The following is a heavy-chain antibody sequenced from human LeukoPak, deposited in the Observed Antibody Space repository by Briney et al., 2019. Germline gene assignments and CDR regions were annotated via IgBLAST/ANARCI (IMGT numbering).Heavy chain of an antibody. Sequence: SETLSLTCAVYGGSFSGYYWSWIRQPPGKGLEWIGEINHSGSTNYNPSLKSRVTISVDTSKNQFSLKLSSVTAADTAVYYCARLTGYSSGSWFDPWGQGTLVTVSS. V-gene: IGHV4-34*01. CDR1: GGSFSGYY. D-gene: IGHD3-9*01. CDR3: ARLTGYSSGSWFDP. CDR2: INHSGST. J-gene: IGHJ5*02.